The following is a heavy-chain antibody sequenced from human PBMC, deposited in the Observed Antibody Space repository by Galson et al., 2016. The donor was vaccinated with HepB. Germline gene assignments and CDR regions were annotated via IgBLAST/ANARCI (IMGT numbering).Heavy chain of an antibody. D-gene: IGHD3-22*01. CDR3: ARAGPSHYFDSSGYYFKHGFDI. Sequence: SLRLSCAASGFSFSTYAMHWVRQAPGKGLEWVALIWKDGSKRHYADSVKGRFTVSRDNSKNTLYLQMNSLRAEDSAVYYCARAGPSHYFDSSGYYFKHGFDICGQVTMVSVS. J-gene: IGHJ3*02. CDR1: GFSFSTYA. V-gene: IGHV3-33*01. CDR2: IWKDGSKR.